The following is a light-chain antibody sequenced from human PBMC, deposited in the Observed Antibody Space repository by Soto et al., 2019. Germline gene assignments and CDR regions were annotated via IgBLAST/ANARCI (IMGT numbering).Light chain of an antibody. J-gene: IGLJ1*01. CDR3: SSYTSSTTPYV. CDR2: EVT. Sequence: QSALTQPASVSGSPGQSITISCTGTSSDVGTYNFVSWYQQHPGKAPKLIIYEVTNRPSGVSHRFSGSKSDNTASLTISGLQAEDEADYYCSSYTSSTTPYVFGTGTKVTVL. CDR1: SSDVGTYNF. V-gene: IGLV2-14*01.